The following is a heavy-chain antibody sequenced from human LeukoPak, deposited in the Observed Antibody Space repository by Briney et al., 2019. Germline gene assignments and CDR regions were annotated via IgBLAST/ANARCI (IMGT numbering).Heavy chain of an antibody. Sequence: ASVTVSSKTSGYTFSNYAISWVRQAPGQGVEWMGWISTYTGNTKYAQKFQGRVTMTTETSTSTAFMELRSLESDDTAVYYCARDYGSGTYSLYYYGLDVWGQGTTVTVSS. CDR3: ARDYGSGTYSLYYYGLDV. D-gene: IGHD3-10*01. J-gene: IGHJ6*02. CDR1: GYTFSNYA. CDR2: ISTYTGNT. V-gene: IGHV1-18*01.